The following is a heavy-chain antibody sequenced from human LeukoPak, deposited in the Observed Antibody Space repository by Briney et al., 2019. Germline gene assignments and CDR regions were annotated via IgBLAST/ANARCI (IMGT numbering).Heavy chain of an antibody. V-gene: IGHV3-23*01. J-gene: IGHJ6*02. CDR3: AKAIVAFYYYYGMDV. Sequence: PGGSLRLSCAASGFTFSAYSINWVRQALGKGLEWISHISSGGDTTYYADSVKGRFTISRDNSKNTLYLQMNSLRAEDTAVYYCAKAIVAFYYYYGMDVWGQGTTVTVSS. CDR2: ISSGGDTT. CDR1: GFTFSAYS. D-gene: IGHD2-21*01.